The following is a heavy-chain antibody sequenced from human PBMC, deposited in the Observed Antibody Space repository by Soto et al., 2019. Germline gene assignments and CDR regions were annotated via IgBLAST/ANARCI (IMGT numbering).Heavy chain of an antibody. CDR3: ARGPSCYFYGMGV. D-gene: IGHD3-22*01. Sequence: SGKIWSKASGGKFSRSAISWVRQAPGQGLEWMGGIIPIFGTANYAQKFLGRVTITADESTSTAYMELSSLRSEDTAVYYCARGPSCYFYGMGVCRDLTTFT. V-gene: IGHV1-69*01. J-gene: IGHJ6*02. CDR2: IIPIFGTA. CDR1: GGKFSRSA.